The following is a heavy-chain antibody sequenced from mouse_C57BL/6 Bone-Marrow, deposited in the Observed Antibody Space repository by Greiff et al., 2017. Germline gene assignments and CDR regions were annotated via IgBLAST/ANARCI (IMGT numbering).Heavy chain of an antibody. D-gene: IGHD1-1*01. J-gene: IGHJ1*03. V-gene: IGHV1-85*01. CDR1: GYTFTSYD. CDR2: IYPRDGST. Sequence: VQLQQSGPELVKPGASVKLSCKASGYTFTSYDINWVKQRPGQGLEWIGWIYPRDGSTKYNEKFKGQATLTVDTSSNTEYMVLHSLTSEDAAVYFCARLEFDGSSGDWYFDVWGTGTTVTVSS. CDR3: ARLEFDGSSGDWYFDV.